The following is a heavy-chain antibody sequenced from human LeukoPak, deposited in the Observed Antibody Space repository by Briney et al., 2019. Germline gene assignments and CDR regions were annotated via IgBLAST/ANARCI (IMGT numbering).Heavy chain of an antibody. V-gene: IGHV3-21*04. D-gene: IGHD3-3*01. Sequence: PGGSLRLSCAASGFTFSSYSVNWVRQAPGKGLELVSSISSSSSYIYYADSVKGRFTISRDNAKNSLYLQMNSLRAEDTAVYYCARESPDFAGYFDYWGQGTLVTVSS. CDR1: GFTFSSYS. CDR2: ISSSSSYI. CDR3: ARESPDFAGYFDY. J-gene: IGHJ4*02.